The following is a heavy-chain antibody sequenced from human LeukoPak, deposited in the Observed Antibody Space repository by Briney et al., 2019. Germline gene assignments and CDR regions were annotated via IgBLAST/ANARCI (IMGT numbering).Heavy chain of an antibody. CDR2: THYSGSS. J-gene: IGHJ4*02. Sequence: SETLSLTCTVSGGSVSSGTYYWTWIRQPPGKGLEWIGYTHYSGSSNHNPSLKSRVTISVDTSNNQFSLRLTSVTAADTAVYYCARSRGGACFDYWGQGTLVTVSS. D-gene: IGHD2-21*02. CDR1: GGSVSSGTYY. V-gene: IGHV4-61*01. CDR3: ARSRGGACFDY.